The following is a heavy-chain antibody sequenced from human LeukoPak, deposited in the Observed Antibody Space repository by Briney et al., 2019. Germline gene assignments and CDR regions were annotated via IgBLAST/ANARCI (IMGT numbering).Heavy chain of an antibody. J-gene: IGHJ4*02. CDR3: TTEKDY. CDR2: IRSKTDGETT. V-gene: IGHV3-15*07. Sequence: GGSLRLSCAASGFTFSNYWMNWVRQAPGKGLEWVGRIRSKTDGETTDYAAPVKGRFSISRDDSKNTVYLQMNSLKTEDAAVYYCTTEKDYWGQGTLVTVSS. CDR1: GFTFSNYW.